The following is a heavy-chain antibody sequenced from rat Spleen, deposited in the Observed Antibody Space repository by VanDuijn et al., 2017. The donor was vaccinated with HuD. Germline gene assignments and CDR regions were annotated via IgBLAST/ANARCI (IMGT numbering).Heavy chain of an antibody. CDR3: ARNSRYLQDY. D-gene: IGHD2-1*01. J-gene: IGHJ2*01. Sequence: EVQLQESGPGLVKPSQSLSLTCSVTGFSITTHYWDWIRKFPGNKMEWMGYINYSGSTTYNPSLKSRISITRDTSKNQFFLQLNSVTTEDTATYYCARNSRYLQDYWGQGVMVTVSS. CDR2: INYSGST. V-gene: IGHV3-1*01. CDR1: GFSITTHY.